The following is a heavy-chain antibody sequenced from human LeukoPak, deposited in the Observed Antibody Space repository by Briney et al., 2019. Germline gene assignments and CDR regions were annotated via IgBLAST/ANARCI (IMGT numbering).Heavy chain of an antibody. J-gene: IGHJ4*02. CDR1: GFTFSDYY. CDR3: ATGAAVATHGLGF. D-gene: IGHD5-12*01. CDR2: INSDGSST. V-gene: IGHV3-74*01. Sequence: GGSLRLSCAASGFTFSDYYMSWIRQAPGKGLVWVSRINSDGSSTNYADSVKGRFTISRDNAKNTLYLRMNSLRAEDTAVYYCATGAAVATHGLGFWGQGTLVTVSS.